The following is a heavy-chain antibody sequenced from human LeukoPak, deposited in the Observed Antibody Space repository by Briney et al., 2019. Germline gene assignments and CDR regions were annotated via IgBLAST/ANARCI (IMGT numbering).Heavy chain of an antibody. CDR2: INPIFKAV. CDR1: VGTFINYA. Sequence: ASVTVSFKCSVGTFINYAISWLRQAPGQGGEGMGGINPIFKAVDYAQKFQHILTITTDRSTPTVYMELSSLRPDDTAVYYCARGLRDSCYDPHPPFGYWGQGTLVTVSS. CDR3: ARGLRDSCYDPHPPFGY. D-gene: IGHD5-12*01. J-gene: IGHJ4*02. V-gene: IGHV1-69*05.